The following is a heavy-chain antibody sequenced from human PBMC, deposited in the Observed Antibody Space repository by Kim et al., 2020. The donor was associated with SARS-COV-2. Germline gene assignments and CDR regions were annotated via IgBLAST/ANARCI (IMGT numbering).Heavy chain of an antibody. CDR2: ISPSGNYA. CDR1: GFTFSDFY. J-gene: IGHJ4*02. CDR3: ARDQTFFSH. V-gene: IGHV3-11*06. Sequence: GGSLRLSCAASGFTFSDFYMTWVRQAPGQGLEWVAYISPSGNYATYVDSVKGRFTVSRDNAKNSLYLQMNTLRAEDTAVYYCARDQTFFSHWGQGSLVTVSS.